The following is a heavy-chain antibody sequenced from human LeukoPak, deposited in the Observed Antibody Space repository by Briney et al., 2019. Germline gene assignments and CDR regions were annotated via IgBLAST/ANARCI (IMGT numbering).Heavy chain of an antibody. V-gene: IGHV1-46*01. J-gene: IGHJ4*02. CDR3: AREESGAYFDY. CDR1: GYTFSNYY. D-gene: IGHD4/OR15-4a*01. CDR2: INPTGTGT. Sequence: ASVKVSCKASGYTFSNYYMHWVRQAPGQGLEWMGLINPTGTGTNYAQTFRGRVTLTRDTSTTTVYMELSSLRSEDSAVYYCAREESGAYFDYWGQGTLVTVSS.